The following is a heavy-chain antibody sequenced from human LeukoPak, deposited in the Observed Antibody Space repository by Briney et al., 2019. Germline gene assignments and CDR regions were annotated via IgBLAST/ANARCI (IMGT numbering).Heavy chain of an antibody. Sequence: SETLSLTCTVSGGSISSSSYYCGWIRQPPGKGLEWIGSIYYSGSTYYNPSLKSRVTISVDTSKNQFSLKLSSVTAADTAVYYCARLGSTSCYRCFDYWGQGTLVTVSS. V-gene: IGHV4-39*01. CDR3: ARLGSTSCYRCFDY. CDR1: GGSISSSSYY. D-gene: IGHD2-2*02. J-gene: IGHJ4*02. CDR2: IYYSGST.